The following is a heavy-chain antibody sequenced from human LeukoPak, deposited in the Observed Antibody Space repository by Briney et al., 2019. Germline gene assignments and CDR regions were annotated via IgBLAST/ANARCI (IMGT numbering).Heavy chain of an antibody. CDR2: INHSGST. CDR3: ASTPGSGSYYMAEYFQH. CDR1: GGSISSYY. Sequence: SETLSLTCTVSGGSISSYYWSWIRQPPGKGLEWIGEINHSGSTNYNPSLKSRVTISVDTSKNQFSLKLSSVTAADTAVYYCASTPGSGSYYMAEYFQHWGQGTLVTVSS. J-gene: IGHJ1*01. D-gene: IGHD1-26*01. V-gene: IGHV4-34*01.